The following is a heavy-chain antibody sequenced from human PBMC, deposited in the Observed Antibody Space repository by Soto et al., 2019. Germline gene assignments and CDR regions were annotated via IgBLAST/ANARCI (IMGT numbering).Heavy chain of an antibody. V-gene: IGHV3-15*07. CDR2: IKTKAEGGAT. D-gene: IGHD2-15*01. CDR1: GFTFSSYW. J-gene: IGHJ6*02. Sequence: GGSLRLSCAASGFTFSSYWMHWVRQAPGKGLEWVGRIKTKAEGGATDYAAPLKGRFTISRDDSRNTLFLQMNSLKTEDTAVYYCTTGSVEGVWGQGATVTVSS. CDR3: TTGSVEGV.